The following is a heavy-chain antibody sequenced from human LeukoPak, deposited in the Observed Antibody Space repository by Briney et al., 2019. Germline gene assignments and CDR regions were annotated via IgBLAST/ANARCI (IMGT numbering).Heavy chain of an antibody. V-gene: IGHV4-39*01. D-gene: IGHD5-18*01. CDR3: TYSYGYLYYFDY. J-gene: IGHJ4*02. Sequence: SETLSLTCTVSGGSISSTNYYWGWIRQPPGRGLEWIGSIYYSGSTVYNPSLKSRVTISVDTSKNQLSLRLSSVTAADTAVYHCTYSYGYLYYFDYWAREPWSPSPQ. CDR1: GGSISSTNYY. CDR2: IYYSGST.